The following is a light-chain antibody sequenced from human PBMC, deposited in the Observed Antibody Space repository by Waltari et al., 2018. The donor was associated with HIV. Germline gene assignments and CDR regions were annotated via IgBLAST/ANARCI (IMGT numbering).Light chain of an antibody. J-gene: IGLJ2*01. CDR1: ALPKQS. V-gene: IGLV3-25*03. CDR2: KDS. Sequence: SYELTQPPSVSVSPGQTARITCSGDALPKQSAYWYQQKPGQAPVLVIYKDSERPSGRPERFSGSSSGTTVTLTISGVQAEDEADYYCQSADTSGTHVVFGGGTKLTVL. CDR3: QSADTSGTHVV.